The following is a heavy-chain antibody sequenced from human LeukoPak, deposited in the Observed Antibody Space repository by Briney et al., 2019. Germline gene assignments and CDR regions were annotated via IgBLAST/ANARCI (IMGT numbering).Heavy chain of an antibody. CDR1: GFTFDDYG. CDR3: AKGRKATVTSDFDY. D-gene: IGHD4-17*01. Sequence: GGSLTLSCAASGFTFDDYGMHWVRQAPGKGLEWVSGISWNSGSIGYADSVKGRFTISRDNAKNSLYLQMNSLRAEDMALYYCAKGRKATVTSDFDYWGQGTLVTLSS. V-gene: IGHV3-9*03. J-gene: IGHJ4*02. CDR2: ISWNSGSI.